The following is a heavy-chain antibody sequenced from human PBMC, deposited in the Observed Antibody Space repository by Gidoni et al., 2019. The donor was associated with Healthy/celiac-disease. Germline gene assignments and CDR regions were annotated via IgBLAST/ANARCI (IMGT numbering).Heavy chain of an antibody. CDR2: IYYSGST. CDR1: GGPISSYY. V-gene: IGHV4-59*01. D-gene: IGHD5-18*01. J-gene: IGHJ6*02. Sequence: QVQLQESGPGLVKPSETLSPTCPLSGGPISSYYWSWLRQPPGKGLEWIGYIYYSGSTNYNPSLKSRVTISVDTSKNQFSLKLSSVTAADTAVYYCARTNTAIRDYGMDVWGQGTTVTVSS. CDR3: ARTNTAIRDYGMDV.